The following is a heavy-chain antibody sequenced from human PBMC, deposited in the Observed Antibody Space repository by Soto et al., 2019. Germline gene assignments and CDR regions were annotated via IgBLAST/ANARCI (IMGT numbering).Heavy chain of an antibody. CDR1: SGSIINYY. D-gene: IGHD4-17*01. CDR2: IYYRGSN. Sequence: QVQLQESGPGLVKPSETLSLTCTVSSGSIINYYWSWIRQPPGKGLEWIGFIYYRGSNNYNSFLKGRVTLSIELYREQPLLKLNSVTAADTAVYYCASRLTLATTTGDAFDLWGQGTMVTVSS. J-gene: IGHJ3*01. V-gene: IGHV4-59*01. CDR3: ASRLTLATTTGDAFDL.